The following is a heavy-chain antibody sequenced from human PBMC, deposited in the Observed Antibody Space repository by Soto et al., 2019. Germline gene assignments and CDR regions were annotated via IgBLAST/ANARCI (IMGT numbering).Heavy chain of an antibody. CDR3: ARARRAITMVRGVTNYYYHMDV. Sequence: GASVKVSCKASGYTFTSYDINWVRQATGQGLEWMGWMNPNSGNTGYAQKFQGRVTMTRNTSISTAYMELSSLRSEDTAVYYCARARRAITMVRGVTNYYYHMDVWGKGTTVTVSS. CDR2: MNPNSGNT. D-gene: IGHD3-10*01. CDR1: GYTFTSYD. J-gene: IGHJ6*03. V-gene: IGHV1-8*01.